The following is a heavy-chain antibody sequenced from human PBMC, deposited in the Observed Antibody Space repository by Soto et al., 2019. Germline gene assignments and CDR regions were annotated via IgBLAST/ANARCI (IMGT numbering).Heavy chain of an antibody. CDR3: AGWADDSNY. CDR2: IKPDGSQK. Sequence: EVQLVESGGGLVQPGGSLRLACDVSGFTLSTYWMNWVRQSPGKGLELVANIKPDGSQKTYVDSVKGRFTISRDNAKKSVYLQMTSLRVEDSAVYYCAGWADDSNYWGQGTLVTVSS. CDR1: GFTLSTYW. V-gene: IGHV3-7*01. J-gene: IGHJ4*02. D-gene: IGHD2-15*01.